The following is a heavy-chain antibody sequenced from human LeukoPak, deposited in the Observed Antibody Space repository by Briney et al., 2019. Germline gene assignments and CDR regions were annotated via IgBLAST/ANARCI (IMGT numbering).Heavy chain of an antibody. Sequence: GGSLRLSCAASGFTFSSYWMTWVRQTPGKGLEWVANIKEDGSDKYYADSMKGRFTISRDNAKKLLYLQLNSLRVEDTAVYYCARPKSDYWGQGTLVTVSS. V-gene: IGHV3-7*01. CDR3: ARPKSDY. CDR2: IKEDGSDK. CDR1: GFTFSSYW. J-gene: IGHJ4*02.